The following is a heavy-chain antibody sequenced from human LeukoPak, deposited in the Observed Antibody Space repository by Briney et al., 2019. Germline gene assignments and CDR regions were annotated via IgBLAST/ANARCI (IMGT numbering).Heavy chain of an antibody. CDR3: ARGGKWLLDAYFDY. CDR2: ISYDGSNK. CDR1: GFTFSSYV. V-gene: IGHV3-30*03. Sequence: PGGSLRLSCAASGFTFSSYVIYWVRQAPGKGLEWVAVISYDGSNKYYADSVKGRFTISRDNSKNTLYLQMNSLRAEDTAVYYCARGGKWLLDAYFDYWGQGTLVTVSS. D-gene: IGHD3-22*01. J-gene: IGHJ4*02.